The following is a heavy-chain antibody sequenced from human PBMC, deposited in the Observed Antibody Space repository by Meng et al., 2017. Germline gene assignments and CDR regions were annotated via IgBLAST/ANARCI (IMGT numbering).Heavy chain of an antibody. Sequence: QGLLGQPGSELKKTGASVKVSCKASGYTFTSYAMNWVRQAPGQGLEWMGWINTNTGNPTYAQGFTGRFVFSLDTSVSTAYLQISSLKAEDTAVYYCARENRWEPPDYWGQGTLVTVSS. V-gene: IGHV7-4-1*02. CDR3: ARENRWEPPDY. CDR2: INTNTGNP. D-gene: IGHD1-26*01. CDR1: GYTFTSYA. J-gene: IGHJ4*02.